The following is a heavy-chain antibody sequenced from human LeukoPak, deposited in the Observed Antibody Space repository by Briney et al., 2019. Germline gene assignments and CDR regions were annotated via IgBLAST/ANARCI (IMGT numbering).Heavy chain of an antibody. CDR2: IYTSGST. Sequence: SETLSLTCTVSGGSISSGSYYWRWIRQPAGKGLEWIGRIYTSGSTNYNPSLKSRVTISVDTSKNQFSLKLSSVTAADTAVYYCAREVNYYDSSGYVDAFDIWGQGTMVTVSS. J-gene: IGHJ3*02. CDR1: GGSISSGSYY. D-gene: IGHD3-22*01. V-gene: IGHV4-61*02. CDR3: AREVNYYDSSGYVDAFDI.